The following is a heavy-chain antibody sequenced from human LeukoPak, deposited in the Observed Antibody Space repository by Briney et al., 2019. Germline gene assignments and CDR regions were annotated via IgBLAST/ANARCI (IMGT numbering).Heavy chain of an antibody. J-gene: IGHJ4*02. V-gene: IGHV1-18*04. CDR2: ISANNGEA. D-gene: IGHD1-14*01. CDR1: RYTFTNFG. CDR3: ARVPPSAHQVFSSDY. Sequence: DSVKLSCKASRYTFTNFGVSWVPQAPGQGLEWMSWISANNGEARYAQNFQGRVTMTTDTSTTTAYMELRSLRSDDTAVYYCARVPPSAHQVFSSDYWGQGTQVTVSS.